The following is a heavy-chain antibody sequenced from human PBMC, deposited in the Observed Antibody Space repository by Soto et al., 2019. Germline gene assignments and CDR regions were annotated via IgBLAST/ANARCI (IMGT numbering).Heavy chain of an antibody. CDR2: ISYDGSNK. Sequence: GGSLRLSCAASGFTFSSYAMHWVRQAPGKGLEWVAVISYDGSNKYYADSVKGRFTISRDNSKNTLYLQMNSLRAEDTAVYYCARSPITMSAFDIWGQGTMVTVSS. V-gene: IGHV3-30-3*01. CDR3: ARSPITMSAFDI. CDR1: GFTFSSYA. D-gene: IGHD3-22*01. J-gene: IGHJ3*02.